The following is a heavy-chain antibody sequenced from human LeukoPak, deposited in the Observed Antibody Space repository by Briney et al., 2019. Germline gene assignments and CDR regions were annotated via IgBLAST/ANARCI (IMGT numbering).Heavy chain of an antibody. CDR1: GFTFSSYG. V-gene: IGHV3-30*18. J-gene: IGHJ5*02. CDR3: AKSAAGVNWFDP. D-gene: IGHD3-10*01. Sequence: GGSLRLSCAASGFTFSSYGMHWVRQAPSKGLEWVAVISYDGSNKYYADSVKGRFTISRDNSKNTLYLQMNSLRAEDTAVYYCAKSAAGVNWFDPWGQGTLVTVSS. CDR2: ISYDGSNK.